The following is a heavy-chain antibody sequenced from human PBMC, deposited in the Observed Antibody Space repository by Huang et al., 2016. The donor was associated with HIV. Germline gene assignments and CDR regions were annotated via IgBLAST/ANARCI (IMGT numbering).Heavy chain of an antibody. CDR1: GGSISSGGDY. V-gene: IGHV4-30-4*08. D-gene: IGHD2-2*02. CDR3: ARDTDGGRTFDI. CDR2: IYYSGST. Sequence: QVQLQESGPGLVKPSQTLSLTCTVSGGSISSGGDYWSWIRQPPGKGLEWIGYIYYSGSTYYHPSLKSRVTISVDTSKNQFSLKLSSVTAADTAVYYCARDTDGGRTFDIWGQGTMVTVSS. J-gene: IGHJ3*02.